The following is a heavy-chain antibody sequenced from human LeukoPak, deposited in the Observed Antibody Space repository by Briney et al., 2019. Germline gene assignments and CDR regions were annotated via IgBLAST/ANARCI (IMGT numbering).Heavy chain of an antibody. CDR2: ITANGGAA. CDR3: ARRQGRRGIVGPTILKGAFDI. Sequence: GGSLRLSCAASGFTFSTYSMNWVRQAPGKGLEWVSYITANGGAAYYPDSVKGRFTISRDDAKNSLYLQMNSLRAEDTAVYYCARRQGRRGIVGPTILKGAFDIWGQGTKVTVSS. CDR1: GFTFSTYS. D-gene: IGHD1-26*01. J-gene: IGHJ3*02. V-gene: IGHV3-48*01.